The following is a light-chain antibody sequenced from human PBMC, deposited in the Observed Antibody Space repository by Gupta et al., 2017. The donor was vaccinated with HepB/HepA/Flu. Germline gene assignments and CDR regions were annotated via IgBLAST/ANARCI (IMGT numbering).Light chain of an antibody. CDR1: DIGGKS. V-gene: IGLV3-21*03. CDR3: QVWDTSGDHPV. J-gene: IGLJ1*01. CDR2: DDT. Sequence: SYVLTQPRSVSVDPGKTARITCGGDDIGGKSVHWYQQKAGQAPMVVVHDDTDRPSGIPERFSGSNSGNTATLTITRVEAGDEADYYCQVWDTSGDHPVFGTGTKVTV.